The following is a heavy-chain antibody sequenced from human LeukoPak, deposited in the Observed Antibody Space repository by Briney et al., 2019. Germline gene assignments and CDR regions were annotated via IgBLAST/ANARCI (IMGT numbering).Heavy chain of an antibody. CDR1: GFTFSSYA. V-gene: IGHV3-23*01. Sequence: GGSLRLSCAASGFTFSSYAMSWVRQAPGKGLEWVSAISGSGGSTYYADSVKGRFTISRDNSKNTLFLQMNSLRAEGTAVYYCAKDRGVVVPAAPRYWGQGTLVTVSS. J-gene: IGHJ4*02. CDR2: ISGSGGST. CDR3: AKDRGVVVPAAPRY. D-gene: IGHD2-2*01.